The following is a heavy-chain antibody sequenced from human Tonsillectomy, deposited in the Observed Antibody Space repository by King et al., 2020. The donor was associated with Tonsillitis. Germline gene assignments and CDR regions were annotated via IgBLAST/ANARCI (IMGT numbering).Heavy chain of an antibody. Sequence: VQLVESGGGLVQPGGSLRLSCAASGFIFSNYAMSGVRQAPGKGLEWVSAISGRGGRTHYAESVKGRFTISRDNSKNTLYMQMNSLRAEDTAVYYCAKDTAVAGYYWGQGTQVIVSS. CDR3: AKDTAVAGYY. D-gene: IGHD6-19*01. CDR2: ISGRGGRT. CDR1: GFIFSNYA. V-gene: IGHV3-23*04. J-gene: IGHJ4*02.